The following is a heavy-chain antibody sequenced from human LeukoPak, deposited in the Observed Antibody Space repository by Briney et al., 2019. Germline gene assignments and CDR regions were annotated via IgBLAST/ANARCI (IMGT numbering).Heavy chain of an antibody. V-gene: IGHV3-30*18. CDR3: AKDVNGGLVAVAGGFFDY. CDR2: ISYDGSNQ. D-gene: IGHD6-19*01. CDR1: GFTFSNYG. J-gene: IGHJ4*02. Sequence: PGGSLRLSCAASGFTFSNYGMHWVRQAPGKGPEWVTVISYDGSNQYYADSVKGRFTVSRDNSKNTLYLQMNSLRAEDTAVYFCAKDVNGGLVAVAGGFFDYWGQGTLVTASS.